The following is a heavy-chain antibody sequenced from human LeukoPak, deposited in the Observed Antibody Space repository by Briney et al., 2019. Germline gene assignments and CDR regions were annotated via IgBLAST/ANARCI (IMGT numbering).Heavy chain of an antibody. CDR1: GGSISSSSDY. V-gene: IGHV4-39*01. CDR3: ARQPGFRSSWPLLFDY. D-gene: IGHD6-13*01. CDR2: IYYSGST. J-gene: IGHJ4*02. Sequence: SETPSLTCTVSGGSISSSSDYWGWIRQPPGKGLEWIGSIYYSGSTYYNPSLKSRVTISVDTSKNHFSLKLSSVTASDTAVYYCARQPGFRSSWPLLFDYWGQGTLVTVSS.